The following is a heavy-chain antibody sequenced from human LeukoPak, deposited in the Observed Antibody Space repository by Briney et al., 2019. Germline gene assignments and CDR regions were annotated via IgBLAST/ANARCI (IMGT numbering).Heavy chain of an antibody. J-gene: IGHJ4*02. CDR1: GGTFSSYA. CDR2: IIPIFGTA. Sequence: ASVKVSCKASGGTFSSYAISWVRQAPGQGLEWMGGIIPIFGTANYAQKFQGRVTITADESTSTAYMELSSLRSEDTAVYYCAKDRVPSSSWYRKPYYFDYWGQGTLVTVSS. CDR3: AKDRVPSSSWYRKPYYFDY. V-gene: IGHV1-69*13. D-gene: IGHD6-13*01.